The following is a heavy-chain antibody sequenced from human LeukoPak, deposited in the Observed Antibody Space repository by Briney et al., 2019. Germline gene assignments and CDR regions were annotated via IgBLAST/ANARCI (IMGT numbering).Heavy chain of an antibody. V-gene: IGHV4-39*01. CDR1: GGSISSSSYY. CDR2: IYYSGGT. CDR3: ASPGVRGEWFSIDY. J-gene: IGHJ4*02. D-gene: IGHD3-10*01. Sequence: SETLSLTCTVSGGSISSSSYYWGWIRQPPGKGLEWIGSIYYSGGTYYNPSLKSRVTISVDTFKNQFPLKLSSVTAADTAVYYCASPGVRGEWFSIDYWGQGTLVTVSS.